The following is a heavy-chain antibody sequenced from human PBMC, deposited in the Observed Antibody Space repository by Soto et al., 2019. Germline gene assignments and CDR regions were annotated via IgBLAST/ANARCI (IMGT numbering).Heavy chain of an antibody. D-gene: IGHD5-18*01. V-gene: IGHV3-15*01. CDR2: IKTKTEGETT. J-gene: IGHJ4*02. CDR3: TTLVRGYSYGDH. Sequence: EVQLVESGGGLVEPGGSLRLSCAASGFTFTNTWMSWVRQAPGKGLEWVGRIKTKTEGETTDYAAPVKGRFTVTRDDSRNTLYLQMNSLKTADTAVYYCTTLVRGYSYGDHWGQGTQVTVSS. CDR1: GFTFTNTW.